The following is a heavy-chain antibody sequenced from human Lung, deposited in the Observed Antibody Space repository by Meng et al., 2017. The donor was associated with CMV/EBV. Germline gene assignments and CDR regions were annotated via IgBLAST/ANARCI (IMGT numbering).Heavy chain of an antibody. V-gene: IGHV1-46*01. CDR1: GYTFTSHY. CDR3: ATPRGYRYGPLGH. CDR2: MNPSGGST. D-gene: IGHD5-18*01. J-gene: IGHJ4*02. Sequence: ASVKVSCKASGYTFTSHYMHWVRQAPGQGLEWMGIMNPSGGSTSYAQKFQGRVTMTSDTATSTVYMELSSLRSEETAVYYCATPRGYRYGPLGHWGQGTLVTVSS.